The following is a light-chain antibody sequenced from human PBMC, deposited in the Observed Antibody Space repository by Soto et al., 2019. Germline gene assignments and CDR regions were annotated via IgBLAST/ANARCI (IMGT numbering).Light chain of an antibody. Sequence: DVQITQSPSTLSASVGDRVTITCRASQTISSWLAWYQQKPGKAPKLLIYDVSSLESGVPSRFSGSGSGTEFTLTISSLQPDDFATYYCQQYDSFLAFGQGTKVDIK. V-gene: IGKV1-5*01. CDR3: QQYDSFLA. J-gene: IGKJ1*01. CDR2: DVS. CDR1: QTISSW.